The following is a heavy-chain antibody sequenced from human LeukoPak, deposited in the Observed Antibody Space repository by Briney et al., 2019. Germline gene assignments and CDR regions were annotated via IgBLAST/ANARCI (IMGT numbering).Heavy chain of an antibody. CDR1: GYTLTELS. D-gene: IGHD6-19*01. V-gene: IGHV1-24*01. J-gene: IGHJ4*02. CDR2: FDPEDGET. Sequence: ASVKVSCKVSGYTLTELSTHWVRQAPGKGLEWMGGFDPEDGETIYAQKFQGRVTMTEDTSTDTAYMELSSLRSEDTAVYYCATGISGWTRSGGFDYWGQGTLVTVSS. CDR3: ATGISGWTRSGGFDY.